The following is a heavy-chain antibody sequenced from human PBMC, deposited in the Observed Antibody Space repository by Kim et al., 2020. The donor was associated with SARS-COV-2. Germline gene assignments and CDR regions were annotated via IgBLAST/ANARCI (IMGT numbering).Heavy chain of an antibody. CDR3: ARDVRPVGYISAFHM. CDR1: GFTFSSYA. CDR2: IRDISTFT. Sequence: GGSLRLSCATSGFTFSSYAVHWVRQAPGKGLEWVSSIRDISTFTFYADSVKGRFTISRDNAKNSLYLQMDSLRAEDTAVYYCARDVRPVGYISAFHMWGQGTLVTVSS. J-gene: IGHJ3*02. V-gene: IGHV3-21*01. D-gene: IGHD3-22*01.